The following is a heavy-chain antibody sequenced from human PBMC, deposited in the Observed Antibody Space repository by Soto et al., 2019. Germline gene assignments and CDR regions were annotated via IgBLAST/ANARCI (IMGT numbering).Heavy chain of an antibody. CDR1: GFTFDDCA. D-gene: IGHD1-26*01. CDR2: ISWNSDTI. V-gene: IGHV3-9*01. J-gene: IGHJ6*02. CDR3: AKDLVEATGHYQYYGMDV. Sequence: PGGSLRLSCAASGFTFDDCAMHWVRQAPGKGLEWVSGISWNSDTIGYADSVKGRFTISRDNAKNSLYLQMNSLRPEDTALYYCAKDLVEATGHYQYYGMDVWGQGTTVTVSS.